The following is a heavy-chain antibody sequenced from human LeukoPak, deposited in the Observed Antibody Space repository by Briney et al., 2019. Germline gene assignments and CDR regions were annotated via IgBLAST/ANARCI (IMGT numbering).Heavy chain of an antibody. CDR2: IKQDGSEK. D-gene: IGHD3-10*01. V-gene: IGHV3-7*03. J-gene: IGHJ4*02. CDR1: GFTFSTYW. Sequence: PGGSLRLSCAASGFTFSTYWMSWVRQAPGKGLEWVANIKQDGSEKYYVDSVKGRFTISRDNAKNSLYLQMNSLRAEDTALYYCARGDVTYYYGSGSSYILDYWGQGTLVTVSS. CDR3: ARGDVTYYYGSGSSYILDY.